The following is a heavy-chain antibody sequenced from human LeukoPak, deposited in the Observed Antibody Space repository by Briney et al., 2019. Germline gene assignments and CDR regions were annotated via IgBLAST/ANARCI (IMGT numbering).Heavy chain of an antibody. CDR2: TSAYNGNT. Sequence: GASVKVSCKASGYTFTSYGISWVRQAPGQGLEWMGWTSAYNGNTNYAQKLQGRVTMTTDTSTSTAYMELRSLRSDDTAGYYCARVRDPPYYDFWSGYYHLCWFDPWGQGTLVTVSS. J-gene: IGHJ5*02. CDR3: ARVRDPPYYDFWSGYYHLCWFDP. D-gene: IGHD3-3*01. CDR1: GYTFTSYG. V-gene: IGHV1-18*01.